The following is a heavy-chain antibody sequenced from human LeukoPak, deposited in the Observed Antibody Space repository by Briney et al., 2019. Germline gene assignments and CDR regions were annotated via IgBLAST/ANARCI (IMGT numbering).Heavy chain of an antibody. V-gene: IGHV3-23*01. Sequence: GGSLRLSCAASGFTFSSYAMSWVLQAPGKGLEWVSAISGSGGSTYYADSVKGRFTISRDNSKNTLYLQMNSLRAEDTAVYYCAKGGYDILTGSDYWGQGTLVTVSS. D-gene: IGHD3-9*01. CDR1: GFTFSSYA. J-gene: IGHJ4*02. CDR3: AKGGYDILTGSDY. CDR2: ISGSGGST.